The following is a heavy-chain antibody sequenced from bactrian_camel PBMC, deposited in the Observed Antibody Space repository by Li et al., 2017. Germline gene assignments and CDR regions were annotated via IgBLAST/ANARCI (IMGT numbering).Heavy chain of an antibody. D-gene: IGHD1*01. CDR3: AVNYNVTPLDRWFSWPGWTTNY. Sequence: HVQLVESGGGSVQVGGSLRFSCVASGDAISRYCMGWFRQIPDKEREGVAGIESDGSTSYADSVKGRFTISQDNAKNTMYLQMNSLNSEDTAMYYCAVNYNVTPLDRWFSWPGWTTNYWGQGTQVTVS. CDR2: IESDGST. CDR1: GDAISRYC. V-gene: IGHV3S9*01. J-gene: IGHJ4*01.